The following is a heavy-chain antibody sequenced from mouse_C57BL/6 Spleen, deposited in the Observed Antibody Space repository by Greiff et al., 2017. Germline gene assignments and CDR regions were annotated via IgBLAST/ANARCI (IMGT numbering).Heavy chain of an antibody. Sequence: QVQLQQSGPELVKPGASVKISCKASGYAFSGSWMNWVKQRPGKGLEWIGWIYPGDGDANYNGKFKGKATLTADKSSSTAYMQLSSLTSEDSAVYLCASADWEAWFAYWGQGTLVTVAA. CDR2: IYPGDGDA. J-gene: IGHJ3*01. CDR1: GYAFSGSW. CDR3: ASADWEAWFAY. V-gene: IGHV1-82*01. D-gene: IGHD4-1*01.